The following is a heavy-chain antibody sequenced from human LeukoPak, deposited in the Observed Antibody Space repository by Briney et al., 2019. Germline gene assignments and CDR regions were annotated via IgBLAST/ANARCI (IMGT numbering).Heavy chain of an antibody. CDR2: IYYSGAT. CDR1: GDSITRSEYY. J-gene: IGHJ6*03. D-gene: IGHD2-15*01. Sequence: SETLSLTCVVSGDSITRSEYYWDWIRQPPGKGLEWIGSIYYSGATYYSGSLKSRATISVDTIKNQFSLELRSVTAADTALYYGARRLRGGRRHHYYYMDVWGKGTTVTISS. V-gene: IGHV4-39*01. CDR3: ARRLRGGRRHHYYYMDV.